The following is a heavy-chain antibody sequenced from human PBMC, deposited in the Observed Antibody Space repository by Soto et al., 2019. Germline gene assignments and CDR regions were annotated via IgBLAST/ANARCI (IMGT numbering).Heavy chain of an antibody. CDR1: GCTFRRYT. Sequence: QVQLVQSGAEVKKPGSSVKVSCKASGCTFRRYTITWVRQAPGQGLEWMGGITPMCGTPNYAQKFRGRVTITADESTSTAYMEPSSLRSEDTAMYFCERDGTLYDSRAYYYLYWGQGALVTVSS. J-gene: IGHJ4*02. CDR3: ERDGTLYDSRAYYYLY. CDR2: ITPMCGTP. V-gene: IGHV1-69*01. D-gene: IGHD3-22*01.